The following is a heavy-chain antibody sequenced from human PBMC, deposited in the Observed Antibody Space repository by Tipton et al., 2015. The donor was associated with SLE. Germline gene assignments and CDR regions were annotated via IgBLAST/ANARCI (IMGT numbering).Heavy chain of an antibody. CDR2: IYHSGSA. J-gene: IGHJ4*02. Sequence: TLSLTCAVSGYSISSGYYWGWIRQPPGKGLEWIGSIYHSGSAYYNPSLKSRVTISADTSKNQVLVRLNSVTAADTAVYYCARHDYDDNGYYMHYFDYWGQGTLVTVSS. CDR3: ARHDYDDNGYYMHYFDY. CDR1: GYSISSGYY. D-gene: IGHD3-22*01. V-gene: IGHV4-38-2*01.